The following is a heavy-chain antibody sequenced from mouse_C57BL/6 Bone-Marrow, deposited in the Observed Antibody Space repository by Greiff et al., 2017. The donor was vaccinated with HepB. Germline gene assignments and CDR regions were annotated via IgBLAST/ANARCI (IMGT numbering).Heavy chain of an antibody. J-gene: IGHJ4*01. CDR2: INPGSGGT. Sequence: QVQLQQSGAELVRPGTSVKVSCKASGYAFTNYLIEWVKQRPGQGLEWIGVINPGSGGTNYNEKFKGKATLTADKSASTAYMQLSSLTSEDSAVDFCAIYGSSYRGDYWGQGTSVTVSS. D-gene: IGHD1-1*01. CDR3: AIYGSSYRGDY. V-gene: IGHV1-54*01. CDR1: GYAFTNYL.